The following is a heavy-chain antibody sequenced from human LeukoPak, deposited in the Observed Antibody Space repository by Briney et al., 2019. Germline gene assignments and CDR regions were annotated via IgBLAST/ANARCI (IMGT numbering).Heavy chain of an antibody. Sequence: GGSLILSCAASGFTLISDGMSAVRQPPGKGLEWVSVISGSGGSTYYADSVKGRFTISRDNSQNTLYLQMNSLRAEDTAVYYCAKDDFWNGRDYWGQGTLVTVSA. CDR1: GFTLISDG. CDR2: ISGSGGST. CDR3: AKDDFWNGRDY. D-gene: IGHD3-3*01. J-gene: IGHJ4*02. V-gene: IGHV3-23*01.